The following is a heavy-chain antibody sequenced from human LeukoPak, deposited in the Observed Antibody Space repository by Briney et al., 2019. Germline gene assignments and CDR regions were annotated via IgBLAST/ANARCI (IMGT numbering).Heavy chain of an antibody. D-gene: IGHD3-10*01. J-gene: IGHJ4*02. Sequence: GGSLRLSCAASGFTFTTYWMSWVRQAPGKGLEWVANIKQDGSEKYYMDSVKGRFTISRDNAKKLLYLQMNSLRSEDTAVYYCARGASPWWDYGSGSYPDYWGQGTLVTVSS. CDR3: ARGASPWWDYGSGSYPDY. CDR1: GFTFTTYW. V-gene: IGHV3-7*01. CDR2: IKQDGSEK.